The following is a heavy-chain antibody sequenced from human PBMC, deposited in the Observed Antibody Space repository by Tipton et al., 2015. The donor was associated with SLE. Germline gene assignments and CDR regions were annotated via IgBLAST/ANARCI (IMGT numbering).Heavy chain of an antibody. V-gene: IGHV4-39*01. J-gene: IGHJ4*02. CDR3: ARGGGYLRPVDY. CDR1: GGSISSSSYY. CDR2: IYYSGST. D-gene: IGHD2-15*01. Sequence: TLSLTCTVSGGSISSSSYYWGWIRQPPGKGLEWIGSIYYSGSTYYNPSLKSRVTISVDTSKNQFSLKLSSVTAADTAVYYCARGGGYLRPVDYWGQGTLVTVSS.